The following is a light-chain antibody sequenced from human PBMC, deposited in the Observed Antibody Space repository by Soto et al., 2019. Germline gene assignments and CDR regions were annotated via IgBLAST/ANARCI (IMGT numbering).Light chain of an antibody. CDR3: QQYGASPLT. V-gene: IGKV3-20*01. CDR2: DTS. CDR1: QSVTDTY. Sequence: EIVLTQSPGTQSLSPGERVTLSCRASQSVTDTYLAWYQQKPGQAPRLLIYDTSTRATGIPDRFSGSGSGTDFSLTISRLEPQDFAVYDCQQYGASPLTFGGGTRVEIK. J-gene: IGKJ4*01.